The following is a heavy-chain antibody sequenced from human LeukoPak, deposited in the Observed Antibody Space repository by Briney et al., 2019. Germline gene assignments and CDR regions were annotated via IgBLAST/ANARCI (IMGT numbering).Heavy chain of an antibody. CDR3: ARVLLSNYDFWSGYYGSFDY. V-gene: IGHV3-7*01. Sequence: GGSLRLSCAASGFTFSSYWMSWVRQAPGKGLEWVANIKQDGSEKYYVDSVKGRFTISRDNAKNSLYLQMNSLRAEDTAVYYCARVLLSNYDFWSGYYGSFDYWGRGTLVTVSS. CDR1: GFTFSSYW. CDR2: IKQDGSEK. J-gene: IGHJ4*02. D-gene: IGHD3-3*01.